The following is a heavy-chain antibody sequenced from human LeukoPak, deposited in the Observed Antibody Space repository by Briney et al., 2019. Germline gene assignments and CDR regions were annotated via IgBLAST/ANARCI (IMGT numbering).Heavy chain of an antibody. J-gene: IGHJ4*02. Sequence: SETLSLTCSVSGGSISSYYWGWIRQPPGKGLEWIEYIYYSGSTNYAPSLKSRVTISVDTSKNQLSLKLSSVTAADTAVYYCARGLISSGWYGQIDYWGQGTLVTVSS. D-gene: IGHD6-19*01. CDR2: IYYSGST. V-gene: IGHV4-59*01. CDR1: GGSISSYY. CDR3: ARGLISSGWYGQIDY.